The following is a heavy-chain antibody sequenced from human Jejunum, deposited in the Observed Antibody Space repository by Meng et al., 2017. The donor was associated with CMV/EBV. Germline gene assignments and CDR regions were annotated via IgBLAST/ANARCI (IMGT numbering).Heavy chain of an antibody. J-gene: IGHJ5*02. V-gene: IGHV2-5*02. CDR1: GFSLSTPRVG. CDR2: IYWDDDK. Sequence: QITLKESGPTLVKPTQTLTLTCTFSGFSLSTPRVGVGWIRQPPGKALEWLAVIYWDDDKRYSPSLKSRLTITKDTSKNQVVLTLTNMDPVDTATYYCALFTRSWFDPWGQGTLVTSPQ. D-gene: IGHD2-2*01. CDR3: ALFTRSWFDP.